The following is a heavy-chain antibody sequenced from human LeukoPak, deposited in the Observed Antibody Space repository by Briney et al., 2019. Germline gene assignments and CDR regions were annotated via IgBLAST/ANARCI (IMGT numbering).Heavy chain of an antibody. V-gene: IGHV3-23*01. J-gene: IGHJ3*02. Sequence: GGSLRLSCAASGFSFSNYAMSWVRQAPGKGLEWVSAISGSGGTTYYADSVKGRCTISRDNSKNTLYLQMNSLRAEDTAVYYCANDGYCSGGTCSGIRGDIWGQGTMVTVSS. CDR3: ANDGYCSGGTCSGIRGDI. D-gene: IGHD2-15*01. CDR1: GFSFSNYA. CDR2: ISGSGGTT.